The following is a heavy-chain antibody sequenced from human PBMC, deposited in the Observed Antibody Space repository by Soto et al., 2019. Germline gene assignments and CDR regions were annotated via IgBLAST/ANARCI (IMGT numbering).Heavy chain of an antibody. V-gene: IGHV3-73*01. Sequence: EVKLVESGGGLVQPGGHVKLSCAASGFTFSGSSMHWVRQASGKGLEWVGRIRSKAKNYATTYSESLKGRFIISRDDSKNTTFLQMSSLRTEETAMYYCAIEGAGFGQWGQGTLVTVSS. CDR3: AIEGAGFGQ. D-gene: IGHD1-26*01. CDR2: IRSKAKNYAT. J-gene: IGHJ4*02. CDR1: GFTFSGSS.